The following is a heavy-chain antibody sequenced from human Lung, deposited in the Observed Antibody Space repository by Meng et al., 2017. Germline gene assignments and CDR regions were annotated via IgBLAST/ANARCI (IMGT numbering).Heavy chain of an antibody. V-gene: IGHV4-34*01. D-gene: IGHD4-11*01. CDR3: ARGPTTMAHDFDY. CDR2: INHSGST. J-gene: IGHJ4*02. Sequence: VQLQPWGAGFLKPSETLSLTFVVSGGSFSDYYWSWIRQPPGKGLEWIGEINHSGSTNYNPSLESRATISVDTSQNNLSLKLSSVTAADSAVYYCARGPTTMAHDFDYWGQGTLVTVSS. CDR1: GGSFSDYY.